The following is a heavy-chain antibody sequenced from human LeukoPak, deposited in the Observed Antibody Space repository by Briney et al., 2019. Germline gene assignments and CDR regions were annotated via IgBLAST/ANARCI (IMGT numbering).Heavy chain of an antibody. D-gene: IGHD1-1*01. Sequence: GGSLSLSCAASGFTFRSYWMSWVRQTPGRGLEWVANINQGETEKYYVDSVEGRFTISRDNAKNSLYLQMNSLRAEDTAMYYCARAVTTGTVDYWGQGTVVTVSS. CDR1: GFTFRSYW. CDR2: INQGETEK. J-gene: IGHJ4*02. V-gene: IGHV3-7*01. CDR3: ARAVTTGTVDY.